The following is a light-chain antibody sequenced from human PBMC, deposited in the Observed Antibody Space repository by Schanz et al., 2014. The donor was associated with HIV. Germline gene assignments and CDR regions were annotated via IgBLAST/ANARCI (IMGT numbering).Light chain of an antibody. CDR3: SSLSTSGAPL. Sequence: QSVLTQPPSASGTPGQRVTISCSGSTSNVGSRSVDWYQQFPGAAPKLLIYNTHLRPSGVPDRFSGSKSGNTASLTIYDLQREDEADYYCSSLSTSGAPLFGTGTKLTVL. CDR2: NTH. J-gene: IGLJ1*01. V-gene: IGLV1-44*01. CDR1: TSNVGSRS.